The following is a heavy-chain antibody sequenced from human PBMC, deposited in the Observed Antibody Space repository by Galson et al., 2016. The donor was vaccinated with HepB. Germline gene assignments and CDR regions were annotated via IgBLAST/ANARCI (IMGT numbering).Heavy chain of an antibody. J-gene: IGHJ6*02. Sequence: SETLSLTCTVSGGSSSYYWTWIRQPPGKGLEWIGHIYYRGNTNYNPSLKSRVTISLDTSKNQFSLKLYSVTAADTAVYYCARDWGRGSGDGMDVWGQGTTVTVSS. D-gene: IGHD1-26*01. CDR2: IYYRGNT. V-gene: IGHV4-59*01. CDR3: ARDWGRGSGDGMDV. CDR1: GGSSSYY.